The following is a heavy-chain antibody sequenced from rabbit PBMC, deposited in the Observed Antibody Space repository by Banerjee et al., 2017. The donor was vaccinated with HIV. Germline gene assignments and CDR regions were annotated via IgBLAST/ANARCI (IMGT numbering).Heavy chain of an antibody. Sequence: QSLEESGGDLVKPGASLTLTCTASGSDISSYSMGWVRQAPGKGLEWIACIYTISGDTVYATWAKGRFTISKASWTTVTLQMTSLTAADTASYFCARDLAGVIGWNFNLWGQGTLVTVS. CDR1: GSDISSYS. J-gene: IGHJ4*01. D-gene: IGHD4-1*01. CDR3: ARDLAGVIGWNFNL. CDR2: IYTISGDT. V-gene: IGHV1S40*01.